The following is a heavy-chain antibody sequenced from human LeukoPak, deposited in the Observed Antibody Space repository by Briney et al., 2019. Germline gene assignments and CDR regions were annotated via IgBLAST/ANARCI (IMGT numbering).Heavy chain of an antibody. V-gene: IGHV1-69*04. J-gene: IGHJ4*02. D-gene: IGHD6-19*01. Sequence: SVTVSFKASGGTFISYAISWVRQAPGQGLEWMGRIIPILGIANYAQKFQGRVTITADKSTSTAYMELSSLRSEDTAVYYCARVAGYSSGWYLEDYWGQGTLVTVSS. CDR2: IIPILGIA. CDR1: GGTFISYA. CDR3: ARVAGYSSGWYLEDY.